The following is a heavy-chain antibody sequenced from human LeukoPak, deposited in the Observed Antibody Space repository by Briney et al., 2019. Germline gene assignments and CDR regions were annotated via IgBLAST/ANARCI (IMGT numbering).Heavy chain of an antibody. CDR1: GFTFSSYA. J-gene: IGHJ6*02. D-gene: IGHD3-22*01. CDR2: ISGSGGST. V-gene: IGHV3-23*01. Sequence: GGSLRLSCAASGFTFSSYAMSWVRQAPGKGLEWVSAISGSGGSTYYADSVKGRFTISRDNSKNTLYLQMNSLRAEDTAVYYCARDGYYDSSGYFYYYYYYGMDVWGQGTTVTVSS. CDR3: ARDGYYDSSGYFYYYYYYGMDV.